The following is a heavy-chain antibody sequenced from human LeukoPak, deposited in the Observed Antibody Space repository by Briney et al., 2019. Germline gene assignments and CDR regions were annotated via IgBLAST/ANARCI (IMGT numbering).Heavy chain of an antibody. D-gene: IGHD1-26*01. CDR3: ARGGSYYAGPPFDP. J-gene: IGHJ5*02. CDR1: GGSISSSSYY. V-gene: IGHV4-39*07. Sequence: SETLSLTCTVSGGSISSSSYYWGWIRQPPGKGLEWIGSIYYSGSTYYNPSLKSRVTISVDTSKNQFSLKLSSVTAADTAVYYCARGGSYYAGPPFDPWGQGTLVTVSS. CDR2: IYYSGST.